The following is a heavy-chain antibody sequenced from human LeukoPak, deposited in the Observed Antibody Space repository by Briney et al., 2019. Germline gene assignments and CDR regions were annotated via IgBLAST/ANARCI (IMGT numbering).Heavy chain of an antibody. J-gene: IGHJ4*02. CDR1: GFSVSNNY. Sequence: PGGSLRLSCAGSGFSVSNNYMNWVRQAPGKGLEWVSLIYSRGGTSYADSVKGRFTISRDSSKNTLFLQMNSLRAEDTALYYCAREVSEGFDFWGQGTLVTVSS. CDR2: IYSRGGT. V-gene: IGHV3-53*01. D-gene: IGHD3-22*01. CDR3: AREVSEGFDF.